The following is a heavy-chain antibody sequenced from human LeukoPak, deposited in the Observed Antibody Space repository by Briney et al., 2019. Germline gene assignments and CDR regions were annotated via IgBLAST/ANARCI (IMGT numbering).Heavy chain of an antibody. Sequence: ASVKVSCKASGYTFTGYYMHWVRQAPGQGLEWMGWINPNSGGTNYAQKFQGMVAMTRDTSISTAYMELSRLRSDDTAVYYCARAAAAGRNNWFDPWGQGTLVTVSS. J-gene: IGHJ5*02. CDR1: GYTFTGYY. D-gene: IGHD6-13*01. CDR3: ARAAAAGRNNWFDP. CDR2: INPNSGGT. V-gene: IGHV1-2*02.